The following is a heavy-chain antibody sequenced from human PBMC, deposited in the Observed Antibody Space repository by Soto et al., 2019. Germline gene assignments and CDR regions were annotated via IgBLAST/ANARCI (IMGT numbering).Heavy chain of an antibody. J-gene: IGHJ4*02. V-gene: IGHV1-18*01. D-gene: IGHD4-17*01. CDR1: GYTFTSYG. CDR3: ARDDYADADF. Sequence: QVQLVQSGTEVKKPGASVKVSCKASGYTFTSYGISWVRQTPVQGLEWMGWISAYNGNTNYAQNVQARVTMTTDTTTNTAYMELMILRSDDTDMYAFARDDYADADFWGQATLVTGSS. CDR2: ISAYNGNT.